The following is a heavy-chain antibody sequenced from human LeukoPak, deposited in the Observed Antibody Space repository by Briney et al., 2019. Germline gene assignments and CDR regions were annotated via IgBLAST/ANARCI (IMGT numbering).Heavy chain of an antibody. Sequence: SETLSLTCTVSGGSISSYYWSWIRQPPGKGLEWIGYIYYSGSTNYNPSLKSRVTISVYTSQNQFSLQMTSVTAADTAVYYCASVPPAGSHSGGNYFAGPYTFDMWGQGTMVTVSS. CDR3: ASVPPAGSHSGGNYFAGPYTFDM. J-gene: IGHJ3*02. D-gene: IGHD2-15*01. CDR2: IYYSGST. CDR1: GGSISSYY. V-gene: IGHV4-59*01.